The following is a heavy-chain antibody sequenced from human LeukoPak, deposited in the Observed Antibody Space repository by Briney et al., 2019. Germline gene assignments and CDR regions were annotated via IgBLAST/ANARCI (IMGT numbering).Heavy chain of an antibody. V-gene: IGHV3-21*01. J-gene: IGHJ5*02. CDR2: IGSGSDYI. Sequence: GGSLRLSCAASDFTFSTYNMNWVRQAPGKALEWVSCIGSGSDYIYYADSVKGRFTISRDNAKHSLYLQMNSLRAEDTAVYYCARGGGKLYQTSLFDPWGQGTLVTVSS. D-gene: IGHD3-16*01. CDR1: DFTFSTYN. CDR3: ARGGGKLYQTSLFDP.